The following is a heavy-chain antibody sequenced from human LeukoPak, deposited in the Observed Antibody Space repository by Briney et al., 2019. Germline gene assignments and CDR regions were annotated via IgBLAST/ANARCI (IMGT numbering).Heavy chain of an antibody. CDR3: ARGGGYYYASGSHPFDY. CDR2: INPNTGGT. CDR1: GYTFTGYY. J-gene: IGHJ4*02. V-gene: IGHV1-2*02. Sequence: ASVKVSCKPSGYTFTGYYMHWVRQAPGQGLEWMGWINPNTGGTNYAQKFEGRVTMTRDTSISTAYMELSRLTSDDTAVYDCARGGGYYYASGSHPFDYWGQGTLVTVSS. D-gene: IGHD3-10*01.